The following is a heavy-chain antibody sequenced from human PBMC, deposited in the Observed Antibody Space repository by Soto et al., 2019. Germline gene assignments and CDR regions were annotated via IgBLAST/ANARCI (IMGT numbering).Heavy chain of an antibody. Sequence: QVQLVQSGAEVKKPGSSVKVSCKASGGTFSSYAISWVRQAPGQGLGWMGGIIPIFGTANYAQKFQGRVTITADESTSTAYMELSSLISEDTAVHYSPRDRVPMATMVRHFDLWGRGTLVTVSS. V-gene: IGHV1-69*12. J-gene: IGHJ2*01. CDR3: PRDRVPMATMVRHFDL. CDR2: IIPIFGTA. CDR1: GGTFSSYA. D-gene: IGHD3-10*01.